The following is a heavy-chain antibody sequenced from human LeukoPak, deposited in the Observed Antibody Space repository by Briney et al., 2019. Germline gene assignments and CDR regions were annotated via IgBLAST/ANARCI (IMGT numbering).Heavy chain of an antibody. V-gene: IGHV4-39*01. CDR2: IYYSGST. J-gene: IGHJ4*02. CDR1: GGSISSSSYY. D-gene: IGHD3-10*01. Sequence: SETLSLTCTVSGGSISSSSYYWGWIRQPPGKGLEWIGSIYYSGSTYYNPCLKSRVTISVDTSKNQFSLKLSSVTAADTAVYYCARYYRDYYGSGSHRRGYFDYWGQGTLVTVSS. CDR3: ARYYRDYYGSGSHRRGYFDY.